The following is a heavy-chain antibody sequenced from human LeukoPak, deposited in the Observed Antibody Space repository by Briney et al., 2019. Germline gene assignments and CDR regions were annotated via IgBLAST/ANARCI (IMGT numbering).Heavy chain of an antibody. CDR1: GFTFTTYS. J-gene: IGHJ4*02. CDR3: AREGDDYGDYLPADFDY. Sequence: GGSLRLSCAASGFTFTTYSMNWVRQAPGKGLEWISYISTSDTITRYADSVKGRFTISRDNTKNSLFLQMNSLRAEDTAVYYCAREGDDYGDYLPADFDYWGQGTLVTVSS. D-gene: IGHD4-17*01. V-gene: IGHV3-48*01. CDR2: ISTSDTIT.